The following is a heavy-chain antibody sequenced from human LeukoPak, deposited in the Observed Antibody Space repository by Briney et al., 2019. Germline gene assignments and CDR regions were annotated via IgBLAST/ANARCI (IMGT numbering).Heavy chain of an antibody. J-gene: IGHJ4*02. D-gene: IGHD3-10*01. CDR3: ARGGYGSGSYYHHFDY. Sequence: GGSLRLSCAASGFTFSSYGMHWVRQAPGKGLEWVAVIWYDGSNKYYANSVKGRFTISRDNSKNTLYLQMNSLRAEDTAVYYCARGGYGSGSYYHHFDYWGQGTLVTVSS. CDR2: IWYDGSNK. V-gene: IGHV3-33*01. CDR1: GFTFSSYG.